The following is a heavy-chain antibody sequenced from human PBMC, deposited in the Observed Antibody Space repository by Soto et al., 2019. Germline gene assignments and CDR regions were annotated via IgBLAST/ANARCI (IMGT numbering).Heavy chain of an antibody. CDR1: GGTFSSYA. Sequence: QVQLVQSGAEVKKPGSSVKVSCKASGGTFSSYAISWVRQAPGQGLEWMGGIIPIFGTANYAQKFQGRVTITADESTSTAYMELSSLRSEDTAVYYCAHREGIYYDSSGYYYSPNYYYGMDVWGQGTTVTVSS. J-gene: IGHJ6*02. CDR3: AHREGIYYDSSGYYYSPNYYYGMDV. V-gene: IGHV1-69*01. D-gene: IGHD3-22*01. CDR2: IIPIFGTA.